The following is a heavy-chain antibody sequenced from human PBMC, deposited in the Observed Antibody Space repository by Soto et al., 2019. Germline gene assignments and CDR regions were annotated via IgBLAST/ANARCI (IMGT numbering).Heavy chain of an antibody. CDR2: VHYTGST. V-gene: IGHV4-39*01. CDR3: VKHGLWLVRLT. Sequence: QLQLQESGPRLVRPSETLSLTCTVSGASINTDNYWGWVRQTPGKGLEWIGGVHYTGSTYYSSTLKSLVTIAMDTSKNQLSLNLRSVTAAATAMYYCVKHGLWLVRLTWGQGTLVTVSS. CDR1: GASINTDNY. D-gene: IGHD6-19*01. J-gene: IGHJ5*02.